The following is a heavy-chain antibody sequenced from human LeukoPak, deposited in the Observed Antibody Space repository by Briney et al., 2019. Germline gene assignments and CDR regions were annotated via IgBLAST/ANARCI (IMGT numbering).Heavy chain of an antibody. V-gene: IGHV4-4*02. D-gene: IGHD5-12*01. CDR1: GGSISSSNW. Sequence: SETLCLTCAVSGGSISSSNWWSWVRQPPGKGLEWIGEIYHSGSTNYNPSLKSRVTISVDTSKNQFSLKLSSVTAADTAVYYCARSRLGLTHRGRNFDYWGQGTLVTVSS. J-gene: IGHJ4*02. CDR3: ARSRLGLTHRGRNFDY. CDR2: IYHSGST.